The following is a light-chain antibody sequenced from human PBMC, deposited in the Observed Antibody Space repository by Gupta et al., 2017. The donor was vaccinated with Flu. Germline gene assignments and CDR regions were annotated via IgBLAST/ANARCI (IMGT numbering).Light chain of an antibody. CDR2: AAF. J-gene: IGKJ1*01. Sequence: DIQVTQSPSSLSASVGDRVTITCRASQSIGNYLNWYQQMPERAPKLLIYAAFTFQSGVPSRFSGSGSGTDFTLTISSLQPEDFGTYWCQQSSLSPWTFGQGTTVEIK. CDR3: QQSSLSPWT. CDR1: QSIGNY. V-gene: IGKV1-39*01.